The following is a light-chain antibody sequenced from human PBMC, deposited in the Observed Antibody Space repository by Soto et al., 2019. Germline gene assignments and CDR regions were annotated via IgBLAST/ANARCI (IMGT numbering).Light chain of an antibody. Sequence: EIVMTQSPATLSVSPGERATLSCRASQSVSSNLAWYQQKPGQAPRLLIYGASTRATGIPARFSGSGSGTEFTLPISSLQSEDFAVYYCQQYNNWLPLTFRGGTKVDIK. CDR3: QQYNNWLPLT. CDR2: GAS. V-gene: IGKV3-15*01. J-gene: IGKJ4*01. CDR1: QSVSSN.